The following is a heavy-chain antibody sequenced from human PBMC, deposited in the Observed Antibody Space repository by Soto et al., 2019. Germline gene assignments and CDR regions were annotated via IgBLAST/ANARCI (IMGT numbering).Heavy chain of an antibody. D-gene: IGHD5-18*01. J-gene: IGHJ6*02. CDR1: GGTFSSYA. Sequence: QVQLVQSGAEVKKPGSSVKVSCKASGGTFSSYAISWVRQAPGQALEWIGGIIPIFGTATYAQKFQGRVTITADESTSPAYRELSSLRSEDTAVYYCARGYTDMAYYGMDVWGQGKTVTVSS. CDR2: IIPIFGTA. V-gene: IGHV1-69*12. CDR3: ARGYTDMAYYGMDV.